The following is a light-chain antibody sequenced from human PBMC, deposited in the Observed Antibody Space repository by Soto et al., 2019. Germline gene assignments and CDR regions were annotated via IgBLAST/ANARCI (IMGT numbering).Light chain of an antibody. CDR1: ESISSH. CDR2: EAS. J-gene: IGKJ1*01. V-gene: IGKV3-15*01. CDR3: QQYKYLWT. Sequence: EIVMTQSPATLSVSPGEEVTHSCRASESISSHLAWYQQRPGRSPRLLIHEASTRATGISARFSGSGSRTEFTLTISSLQSEDCAVYYCQQYKYLWTFGQGTRVELK.